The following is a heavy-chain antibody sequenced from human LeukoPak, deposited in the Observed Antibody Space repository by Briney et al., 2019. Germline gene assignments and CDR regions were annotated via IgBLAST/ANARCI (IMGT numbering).Heavy chain of an antibody. CDR2: FDPEDGET. Sequence: ASVKVSCKVSGYTLTELSMHWVRQAPGKGLEWMGGFDPEDGETIYAQKFQGRVTMTEDTSTDTAYMELSSLRSEDTAVYYCATVGRTMTTGASYYYYYMDVWGKGTTVTVSS. V-gene: IGHV1-24*01. J-gene: IGHJ6*03. CDR1: GYTLTELS. D-gene: IGHD4-11*01. CDR3: ATVGRTMTTGASYYYYYMDV.